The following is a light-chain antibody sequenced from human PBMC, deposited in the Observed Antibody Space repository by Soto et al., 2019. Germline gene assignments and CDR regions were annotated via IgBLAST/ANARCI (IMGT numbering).Light chain of an antibody. CDR2: GAS. V-gene: IGKV3-20*01. CDR3: QQFGSSPMYT. Sequence: EIVLTQSPGTLSLSPGERATLSCRASQSVSRSYLAWYQQKPGQAPGLLIYGASSRDTDIPDRFSGSGSGTDFTLTISRLEPEDVAVYYCQQFGSSPMYTLGQGTKLEIK. CDR1: QSVSRSY. J-gene: IGKJ2*01.